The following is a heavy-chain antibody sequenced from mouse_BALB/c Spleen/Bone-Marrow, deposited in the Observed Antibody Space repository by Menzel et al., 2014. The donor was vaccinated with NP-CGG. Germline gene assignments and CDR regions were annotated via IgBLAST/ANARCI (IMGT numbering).Heavy chain of an antibody. CDR3: ARNVYYYGSSPMDY. V-gene: IGHV2-2*02. Sequence: VKLMESGPGLVQPSQSLSITCTVSGVSLTSYAVHWVRRSPGKGLEWLGVIWSGGSTDYNAAFISRLSISKDNSKSQVFFKMNSLQANDTAIYYCARNVYYYGSSPMDYWGQGTSVTVSS. CDR2: IWSGGST. D-gene: IGHD1-1*01. CDR1: GVSLTSYA. J-gene: IGHJ4*01.